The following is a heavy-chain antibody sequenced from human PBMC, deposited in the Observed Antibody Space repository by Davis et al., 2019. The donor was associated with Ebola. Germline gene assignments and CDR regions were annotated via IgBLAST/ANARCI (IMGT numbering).Heavy chain of an antibody. CDR1: GGTFSSYA. V-gene: IGHV1-69*04. CDR3: ARGDILTGDGFDY. Sequence: SVKVSCKASGGTFSSYAISWVRQAPGQGLEWMGRIIPILGIANYAQKFQGRVTMTRDTSTSTVYMELSSLRSEDTAVYYCARGDILTGDGFDYWGQGTLVTVSS. D-gene: IGHD3-9*01. J-gene: IGHJ4*02. CDR2: IIPILGIA.